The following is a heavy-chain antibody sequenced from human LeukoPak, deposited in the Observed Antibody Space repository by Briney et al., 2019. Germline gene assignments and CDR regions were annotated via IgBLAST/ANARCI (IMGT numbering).Heavy chain of an antibody. CDR2: ISSSSSYI. D-gene: IGHD2-2*02. V-gene: IGHV3-21*01. CDR3: AKDVLGDCSSTSCYTSVLNN. CDR1: GFTFSSYS. Sequence: GGSLRLSCAASGFTFSSYSMNWVRQAPGKGLEWVSSISSSSSYIYYADSVKGRFTISRDNAKNSLYLQMNSLRAEDTAVYYCAKDVLGDCSSTSCYTSVLNNWGQGTLVTVSS. J-gene: IGHJ4*02.